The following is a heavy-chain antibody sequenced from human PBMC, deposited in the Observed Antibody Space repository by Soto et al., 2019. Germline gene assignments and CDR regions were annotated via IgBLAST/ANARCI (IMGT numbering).Heavy chain of an antibody. V-gene: IGHV3-9*01. D-gene: IGHD2-2*01. CDR3: ARSTQYCSSTNSWAYFDY. CDR1: GFTFDNYA. CDR2: ISWNSGNT. J-gene: IGHJ4*02. Sequence: EVQLVESGGGLVQPGRSLRLSCAASGFTFDNYAMHWVRQAPGKGLEWVSSISWNSGNTDYAGSVKGRFIISRDSAKNCLYLQMNSLRAEDTALYYCARSTQYCSSTNSWAYFDYWGQGTLVTVSS.